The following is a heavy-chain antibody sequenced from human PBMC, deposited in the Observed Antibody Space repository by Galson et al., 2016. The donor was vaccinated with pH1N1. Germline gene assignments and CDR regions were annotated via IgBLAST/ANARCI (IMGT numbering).Heavy chain of an antibody. CDR3: ARARNYYGNEAFDI. D-gene: IGHD3-22*01. V-gene: IGHV1-69*06. J-gene: IGHJ3*02. Sequence: SVKVSCKASGVIFNSYAINWVRQAPGQGLEWMGGIIAIFNTPNYAQDFQGRVTITADKPTTTVYLELSGLTSEDTAVYYCARARNYYGNEAFDIWGQGTKVIGSS. CDR1: GVIFNSYA. CDR2: IIAIFNTP.